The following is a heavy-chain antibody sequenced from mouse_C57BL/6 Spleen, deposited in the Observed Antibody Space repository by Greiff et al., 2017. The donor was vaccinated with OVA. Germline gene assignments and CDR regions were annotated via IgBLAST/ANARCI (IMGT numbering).Heavy chain of an antibody. D-gene: IGHD1-1*01. V-gene: IGHV5-17*01. CDR3: AGTVVADFDY. CDR1: GFTFSDYG. J-gene: IGHJ2*01. CDR2: ISSGSSTI. Sequence: EVQGVESGGGLVKPGGSLKLSCAASGFTFSDYGMHWVRQAPEKGLEWVAYISSGSSTIYYADTGKGRFTISRDNAKNTLFLQMTSLRSEDTAMYYCAGTVVADFDYWGQGTTLTVSS.